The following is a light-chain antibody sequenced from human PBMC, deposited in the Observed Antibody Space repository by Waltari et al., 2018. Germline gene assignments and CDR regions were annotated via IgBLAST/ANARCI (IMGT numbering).Light chain of an antibody. CDR1: LSIADN. CDR3: QQYNRWPPIT. CDR2: DAS. J-gene: IGKJ5*01. V-gene: IGKV3-15*01. Sequence: VMTQSPATLSVSPGERATLSCRASLSIADNLAWYQQKRGQAPRLLIYDASTRATGIPARFTGRGSGTDFTLTISSLQSEDSAVYYCQQYNRWPPITFGQGTRLEI.